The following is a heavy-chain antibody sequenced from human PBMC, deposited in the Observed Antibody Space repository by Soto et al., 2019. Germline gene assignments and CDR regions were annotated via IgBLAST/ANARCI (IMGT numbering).Heavy chain of an antibody. V-gene: IGHV4-31*03. CDR1: GGSISSGGYY. Sequence: PSETLSLTCTVSGGSISSGGYYWSWIRQHPGKGLEWIGYIYYSGSTYYNPSLKSRVTISVDTSKNQFSLKLSSVTAADTAVYYCARPGGVRGVIITVWGQGTLVTVSS. J-gene: IGHJ4*02. D-gene: IGHD3-10*01. CDR2: IYYSGST. CDR3: ARPGGVRGVIITV.